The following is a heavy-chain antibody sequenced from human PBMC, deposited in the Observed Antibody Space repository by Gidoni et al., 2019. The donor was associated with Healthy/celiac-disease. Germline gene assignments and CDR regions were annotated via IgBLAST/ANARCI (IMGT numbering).Heavy chain of an antibody. CDR3: AKGGAVAVGYGMDV. V-gene: IGHV3-9*01. CDR1: GFTFDDYA. J-gene: IGHJ6*02. D-gene: IGHD6-19*01. CDR2: ISWNSGSI. Sequence: EVQLVESGGGLVQPGRSLRLSCAASGFTFDDYAMHWVRQAPGKGLEWVSGISWNSGSIGYADSVKGLFTISRDNAKNSLYLQMNSLRAEDTALYSCAKGGAVAVGYGMDVWGQGTTVTVSS.